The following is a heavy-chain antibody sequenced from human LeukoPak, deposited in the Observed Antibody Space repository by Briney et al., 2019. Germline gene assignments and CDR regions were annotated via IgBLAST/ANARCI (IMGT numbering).Heavy chain of an antibody. V-gene: IGHV1-69*06. CDR3: AGSGEWLRFPYYYYYMDV. D-gene: IGHD5-12*01. J-gene: IGHJ6*03. Sequence: GASVKVSCKASGGTFSSYAISWVRQAPGQGLEWMGGIIPIFGTANYAQKFQGRVTITADKSTSTAYMELSSLRSEDTAVYYCAGSGEWLRFPYYYYYMDVWGKGTTVTVSS. CDR2: IIPIFGTA. CDR1: GGTFSSYA.